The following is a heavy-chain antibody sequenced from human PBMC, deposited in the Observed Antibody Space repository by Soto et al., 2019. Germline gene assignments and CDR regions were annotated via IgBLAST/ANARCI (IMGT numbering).Heavy chain of an antibody. D-gene: IGHD2-15*01. CDR3: ARMGRPYCSGGSCYYYYYMDV. J-gene: IGHJ6*03. CDR1: GGSISSGGYY. CDR2: IYYSGST. V-gene: IGHV4-31*03. Sequence: SETLSLTCTVSGGSISSGGYYWSWIRQHPGKGLEWIGYIYYSGSTYYNPSLKSRVTISVDTSKNQFSLKLSSVTAADTAVYYCARMGRPYCSGGSCYYYYYMDVWGKGTTVTVSS.